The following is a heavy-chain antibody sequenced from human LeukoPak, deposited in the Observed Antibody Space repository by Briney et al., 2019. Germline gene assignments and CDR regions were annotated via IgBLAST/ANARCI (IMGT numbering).Heavy chain of an antibody. J-gene: IGHJ1*01. CDR1: GFTFSSYG. Sequence: PGGSLRLSCAASGFTFSSYGMHWVRQAPGKGLEWVAFIRYDGSNKCYADSVKGRFTISRDNSKNTLYLQMNSLRAEDTAVYYCARDPIQNRSSWYFLRGYFQHWGQGTLVTVSS. D-gene: IGHD6-13*01. CDR3: ARDPIQNRSSWYFLRGYFQH. CDR2: IRYDGSNK. V-gene: IGHV3-30*02.